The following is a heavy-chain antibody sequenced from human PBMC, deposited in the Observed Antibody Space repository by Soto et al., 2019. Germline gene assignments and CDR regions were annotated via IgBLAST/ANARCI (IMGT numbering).Heavy chain of an antibody. D-gene: IGHD3-3*01. CDR2: ISYSGTT. CDR1: GGSISSGLYY. Sequence: PSETLSLTCTVSGGSISSGLYYWSWLRQPPGKGLQWIGYISYSGTTFYNPSLKSRLTFSLDTSKNQFSLNLSSVTAADTAVYYCARALHVAIYGVDRFDYWGQGTLVTVSS. V-gene: IGHV4-30-4*01. J-gene: IGHJ4*02. CDR3: ARALHVAIYGVDRFDY.